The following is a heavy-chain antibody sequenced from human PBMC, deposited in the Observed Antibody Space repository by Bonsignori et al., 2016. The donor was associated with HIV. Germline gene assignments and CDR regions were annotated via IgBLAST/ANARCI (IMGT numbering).Heavy chain of an antibody. D-gene: IGHD4-11*01. Sequence: ASVKVSCKASGYTFTGYYMHWVRQAPGQGLEWMGWINPNSGGTNYAQKFQGRVTMTRDTSISTAYMELSRLRSDDTAVYYCARATEDSNYDGYYYYIDVWGKGTTVTVSS. V-gene: IGHV1-2*02. CDR3: ARATEDSNYDGYYYYIDV. CDR1: GYTFTGYY. CDR2: INPNSGGT. J-gene: IGHJ6*03.